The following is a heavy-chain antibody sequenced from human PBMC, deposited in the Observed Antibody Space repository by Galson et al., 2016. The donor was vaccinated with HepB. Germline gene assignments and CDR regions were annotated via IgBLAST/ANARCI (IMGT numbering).Heavy chain of an antibody. J-gene: IGHJ6*02. CDR3: ARSMIWGIDYYGMDV. D-gene: IGHD3-10*01. Sequence: SLRLSCAASGFTVSSNYMSWARQAPGKGLEWVSLIYSGGTTYYADSVKGRFTMSRDTSKNTVYLQMNSLRAEDTAVYYCARSMIWGIDYYGMDVWGQGATVTVSS. CDR2: IYSGGTT. CDR1: GFTVSSNY. V-gene: IGHV3-53*01.